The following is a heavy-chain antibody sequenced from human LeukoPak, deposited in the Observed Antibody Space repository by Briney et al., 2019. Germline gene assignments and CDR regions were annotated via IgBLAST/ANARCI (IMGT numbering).Heavy chain of an antibody. Sequence: PGGSLRLSCAASGFTFSSYSMNWVRQAPGKGLEWVSYISSSSSTIYYADSVKGRFTISRDNAKNSLYLQMNSLRAEDTAVYYCAKDEGDSPGHELFDYRGQGTLVTVSS. V-gene: IGHV3-48*04. CDR1: GFTFSSYS. CDR3: AKDEGDSPGHELFDY. J-gene: IGHJ4*02. CDR2: ISSSSSTI. D-gene: IGHD3-16*01.